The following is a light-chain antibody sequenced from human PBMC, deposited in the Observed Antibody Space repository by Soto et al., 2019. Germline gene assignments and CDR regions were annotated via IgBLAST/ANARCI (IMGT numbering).Light chain of an antibody. CDR3: NTYTTSNTFV. J-gene: IGLJ1*01. CDR1: SSDIGAHNF. CDR2: EVI. V-gene: IGLV2-14*03. Sequence: QSALTQPASVSGSPGQAITVSCSGTSSDIGAHNFVSWYQQHPGQAPKLIIYEVINRPSGVSDRFSGSKSGNTAAPTISGLQSETEADYYCNTYTTSNTFVFGSGTKVTVL.